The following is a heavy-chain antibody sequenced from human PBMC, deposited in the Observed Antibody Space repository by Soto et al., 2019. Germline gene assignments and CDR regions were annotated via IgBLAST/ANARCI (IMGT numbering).Heavy chain of an antibody. Sequence: EVQLVESGGGLVQPGGSLRLSCAASGFTFSSYWMSWVRQAPGKGLEWVANIKQDGSETYYVDSLKGRFTISRDNAKNSLYLQMNSLRAEDTAVYYCARERQRWLTRGYFDYWGQGTLVTVS. D-gene: IGHD1-1*01. V-gene: IGHV3-7*01. J-gene: IGHJ4*02. CDR3: ARERQRWLTRGYFDY. CDR2: IKQDGSET. CDR1: GFTFSSYW.